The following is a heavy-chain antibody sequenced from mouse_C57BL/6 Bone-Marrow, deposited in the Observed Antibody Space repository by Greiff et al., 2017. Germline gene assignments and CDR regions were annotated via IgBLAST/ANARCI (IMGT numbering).Heavy chain of an antibody. CDR3: ARREVITTVVGTEDYYAMDY. CDR2: IWSGGST. Sequence: VKLMESGPGLVQPSQSLSITCTVSGFSLTSYGVHWVRQSPGKGLEWLGVIWSGGSTDSNAAFISRLSISKDNSKSPVFFKRNSLQADDTAIYYCARREVITTVVGTEDYYAMDYWGQGTSVTVSS. D-gene: IGHD1-1*01. V-gene: IGHV2-2*01. J-gene: IGHJ4*01. CDR1: GFSLTSYG.